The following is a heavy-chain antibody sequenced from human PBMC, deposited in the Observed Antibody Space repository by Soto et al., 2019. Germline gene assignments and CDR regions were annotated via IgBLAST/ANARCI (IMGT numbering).Heavy chain of an antibody. CDR1: GGSISSAENF. Sequence: QVQLQESGPGLVRPSQTLSLRCSVSGGSISSAENFWSWVRQPPGKGLEWIGYINYSGNTYFNPSLQSQLDISVDTSNNQFSLRLTSVTAADTAVYYCARASGDSSGYSFDYWGQGTLVTVSS. J-gene: IGHJ4*02. CDR2: INYSGNT. D-gene: IGHD3-22*01. CDR3: ARASGDSSGYSFDY. V-gene: IGHV4-30-4*01.